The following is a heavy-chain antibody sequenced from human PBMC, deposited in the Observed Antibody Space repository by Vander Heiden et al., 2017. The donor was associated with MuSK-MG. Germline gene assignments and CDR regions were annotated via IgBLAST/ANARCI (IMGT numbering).Heavy chain of an antibody. D-gene: IGHD3-22*01. CDR3: VKNLSHVVITTPPRNHAFDM. CDR1: GFTFRNYA. CDR2: IGAYGHTT. V-gene: IGHV3-23*01. Sequence: EVQLLESGGGLVQPGGSLRLSCTGTGFTFRNYAMNWVLQAPGMGLEWVSFIGAYGHTTYYSDSVKGRFTISRDNSENTVYLQMDSLRAEDTAVYYCVKNLSHVVITTPPRNHAFDMWGQGTRVTVSS. J-gene: IGHJ3*02.